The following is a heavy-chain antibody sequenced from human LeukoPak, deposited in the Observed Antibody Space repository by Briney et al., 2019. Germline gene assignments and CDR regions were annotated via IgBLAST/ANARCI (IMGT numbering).Heavy chain of an antibody. D-gene: IGHD2-15*01. V-gene: IGHV4-61*01. CDR1: GGSFSSGNYY. J-gene: IGHJ1*01. CDR3: ARGYCSGGTCYRSYFQH. Sequence: SETLYLTCTVSGGSFSSGNYYWSWIRQPPGKGLEWIGYIYYSGSTNYSPSLKSRVTISIDTSKNQFSLKLSSVTAADTAVYYCARGYCSGGTCYRSYFQHWGQGALVTVSS. CDR2: IYYSGST.